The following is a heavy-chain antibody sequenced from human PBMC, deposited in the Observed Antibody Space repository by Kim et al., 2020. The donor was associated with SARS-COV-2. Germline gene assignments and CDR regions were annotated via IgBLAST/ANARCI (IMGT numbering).Heavy chain of an antibody. CDR3: AKDGWFGELPNYFDS. J-gene: IGHJ4*02. D-gene: IGHD3-10*01. V-gene: IGHV3-23*01. CDR2: ISGSGGST. CDR1: GFTFSSNA. Sequence: GGSLRLSCAASGFTFSSNAMSWVRQAPGKGLEWVSTISGSGGSTYYADSVKGRFTISRDNSKNTLYLQMNSLRAEDTAVYFCAKDGWFGELPNYFDSWGQGSLVTVSS.